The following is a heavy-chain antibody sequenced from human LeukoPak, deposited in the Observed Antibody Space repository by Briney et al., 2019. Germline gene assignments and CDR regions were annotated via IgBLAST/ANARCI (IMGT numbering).Heavy chain of an antibody. CDR1: GYTFTSYG. CDR2: ISAYNGNT. V-gene: IGHV1-18*01. D-gene: IGHD6-19*01. J-gene: IGHJ6*03. CDR3: ARVEGSEYSSGWCYDYYYYYYMDV. Sequence: ASVKVSCKASGYTFTSYGISWVRQAPGQGLEWMGWISAYNGNTNYAQKLQGRVTMTTDTSTSTAYMELRSLRSDDTAVYYCARVEGSEYSSGWCYDYYYYYYMDVWGKGTTVTVSS.